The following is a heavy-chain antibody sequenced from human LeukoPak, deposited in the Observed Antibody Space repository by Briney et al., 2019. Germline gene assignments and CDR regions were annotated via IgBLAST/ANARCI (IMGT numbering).Heavy chain of an antibody. CDR2: IHHDGSNK. Sequence: GGSLRLSCAASGFAFSSFAMHWVRQAPGKGLDWVAFIHHDGSNKYYADSVRGRFTISRDNSKNTLYLQMNSLRAEDTAVYYCAREVPYCSGGSCYPKYYFDYWGQGTLVTVSS. CDR1: GFAFSSFA. V-gene: IGHV3-30*07. J-gene: IGHJ4*02. CDR3: AREVPYCSGGSCYPKYYFDY. D-gene: IGHD2-15*01.